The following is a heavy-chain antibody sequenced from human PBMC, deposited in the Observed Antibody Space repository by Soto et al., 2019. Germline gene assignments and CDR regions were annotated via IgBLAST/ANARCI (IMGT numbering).Heavy chain of an antibody. CDR1: GFTSSSYE. CDR2: ISSSGSTI. J-gene: IGHJ3*02. Sequence: GGSLRLSCAASGFTSSSYEMNWVRQAPGKGLEWVSYISSSGSTIYYADSVKGRFTISRDNAKNSLYLQMNSLRAEDTAVYYCARDPTPYYYDSSGYGEDAFDIWGQGTMVTVSS. V-gene: IGHV3-48*03. D-gene: IGHD3-22*01. CDR3: ARDPTPYYYDSSGYGEDAFDI.